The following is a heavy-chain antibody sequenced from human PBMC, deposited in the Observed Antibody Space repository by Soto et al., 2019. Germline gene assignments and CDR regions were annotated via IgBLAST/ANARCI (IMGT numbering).Heavy chain of an antibody. CDR1: GFTVGSKY. CDR2: IQSGGPT. D-gene: IGHD2-15*01. V-gene: IGHV3-66*01. CDR3: ARDDVLCDGGRCYGVPLDV. Sequence: GGSLRLSCAASGFTVGSKYMSWVRQAPGKGLEWVSLIQSGGPTYYADSVKGRFTISRDTSENTLHLQMDSLRAEDTAVYYCARDDVLCDGGRCYGVPLDVWGKGITVTAPQ. J-gene: IGHJ6*04.